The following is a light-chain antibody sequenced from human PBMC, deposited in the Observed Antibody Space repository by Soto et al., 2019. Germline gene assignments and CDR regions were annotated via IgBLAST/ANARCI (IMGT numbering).Light chain of an antibody. J-gene: IGLJ2*01. Sequence: QSALTQPPSASGSPGQSGTISCTGTSNDVGGYNYVSWFQQHPGKVPQLMIYEVTKRPSGVPDRFSGSTSGNTASLTVSGLQAEDEADYYCSSYAGNYVVLFGGGTKLTVI. V-gene: IGLV2-8*01. CDR3: SSYAGNYVVL. CDR2: EVT. CDR1: SNDVGGYNY.